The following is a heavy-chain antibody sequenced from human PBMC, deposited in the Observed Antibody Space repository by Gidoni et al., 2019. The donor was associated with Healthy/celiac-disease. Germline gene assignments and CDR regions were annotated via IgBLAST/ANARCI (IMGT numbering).Heavy chain of an antibody. J-gene: IGHJ6*02. V-gene: IGHV3-33*01. Sequence: QVQLVESGGGVVQPGRSLRLSCAASGFTFSSYGMHWFRQAPGQGLEWVACIWYDGSNKYYAESVKGRFTISRDNSKNTLYLQMNSLRAEDTAVYYCARERGIVVVPAAIGIAWDYYYYYGMDVWGQGTTVTVSS. CDR3: ARERGIVVVPAAIGIAWDYYYYYGMDV. CDR1: GFTFSSYG. CDR2: IWYDGSNK. D-gene: IGHD2-2*01.